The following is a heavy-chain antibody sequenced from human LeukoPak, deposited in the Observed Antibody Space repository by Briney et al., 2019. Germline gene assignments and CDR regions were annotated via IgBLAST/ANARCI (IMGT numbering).Heavy chain of an antibody. CDR2: ISGSGVI. J-gene: IGHJ4*02. CDR1: GFTFSNYS. CDR3: AKDLNWGGR. D-gene: IGHD3-16*01. V-gene: IGHV3-23*01. Sequence: GGSLRLSCAASGFTFSNYSMNWVRQAPGKGLEWVSGISGSGVIDYAESVKGRFTISRDNSMNMLYLQMNSLRAEDTAVYYCAKDLNWGGRWGQGTLVTVSS.